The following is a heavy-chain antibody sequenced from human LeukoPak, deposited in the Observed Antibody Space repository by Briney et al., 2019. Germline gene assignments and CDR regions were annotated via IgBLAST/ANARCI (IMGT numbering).Heavy chain of an antibody. CDR3: ARGIAYYYDSSGYYPNWFDP. CDR2: IYYSGST. CDR1: GGSISSSSYY. V-gene: IGHV4-39*07. Sequence: SETLSLTCTVSGGSISSSSYYWGSIRQPPGKGLEWIGSIYYSGSTYYNPSRKSRVTISVDTSKNQFSLKLSSVAAADTAVYYCARGIAYYYDSSGYYPNWFDPWGQGTLVTVSS. J-gene: IGHJ5*02. D-gene: IGHD3-22*01.